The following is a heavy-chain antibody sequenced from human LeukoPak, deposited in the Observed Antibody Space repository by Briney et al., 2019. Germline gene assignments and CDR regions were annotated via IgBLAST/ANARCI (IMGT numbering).Heavy chain of an antibody. CDR1: GYSISSSNW. D-gene: IGHD3-22*01. J-gene: IGHJ4*02. CDR2: IHYSGST. Sequence: SDTLSLTCAVSGYSISSSNWWGWIRQPPGKGLEWIGYIHYSGSTYYNPSLKSRVTMSVDTSKNQFSLKLSSVTAADTAVYYCATLSSGYYCFDYWGQGTLVTVSS. V-gene: IGHV4-28*01. CDR3: ATLSSGYYCFDY.